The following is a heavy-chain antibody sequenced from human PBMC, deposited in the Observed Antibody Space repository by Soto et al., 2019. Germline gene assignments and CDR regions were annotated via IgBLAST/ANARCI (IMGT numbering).Heavy chain of an antibody. CDR1: GYTFTTYG. Sequence: QAHLVQSGAEVKKPGASVKVSCQASGYTFTTYGISWVRQVPGQGLEWMGWISPKNGNRNYAQKFQGRVIMTTDTSTDTAYMELSSLRSDDTAVYYCARVEMYYYESAAYFGYWGQGTLVTVSS. V-gene: IGHV1-18*01. CDR2: ISPKNGNR. CDR3: ARVEMYYYESAAYFGY. J-gene: IGHJ4*02. D-gene: IGHD3-22*01.